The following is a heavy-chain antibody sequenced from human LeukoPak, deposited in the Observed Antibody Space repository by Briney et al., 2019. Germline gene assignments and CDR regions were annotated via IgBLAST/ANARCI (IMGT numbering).Heavy chain of an antibody. J-gene: IGHJ4*02. V-gene: IGHV3-74*01. CDR2: INSDGSST. CDR1: GFTFSSYW. D-gene: IGHD2-8*02. Sequence: GGSLRLSCAASGFTFSSYWMHWVRHAPGKGLVWVSRINSDGSSTSHADSVKGRFTISRDNAKNTLYLQMNSLRAEDTAVYYCAREVVYAWYDYWGQGTLVTVSS. CDR3: AREVVYAWYDY.